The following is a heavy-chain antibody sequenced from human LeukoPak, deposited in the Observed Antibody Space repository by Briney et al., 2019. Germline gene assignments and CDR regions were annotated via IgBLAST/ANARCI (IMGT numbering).Heavy chain of an antibody. J-gene: IGHJ4*02. D-gene: IGHD2-2*01. V-gene: IGHV3-23*01. CDR2: ISGSGDNT. CDR1: GFTFSGFA. CDR3: AKVLRYQLLGSLDY. Sequence: GGSLRLSCAASGFTFSGFAMSWVRRTPGKGLEWVSGISGSGDNTLYADSVKGRFTISRDNSKNTLYLQMNSLRAEDTAVYYCAKVLRYQLLGSLDYWGQGTLVTVSS.